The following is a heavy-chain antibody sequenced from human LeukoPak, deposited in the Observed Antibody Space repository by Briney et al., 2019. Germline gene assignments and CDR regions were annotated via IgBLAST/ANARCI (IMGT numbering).Heavy chain of an antibody. D-gene: IGHD3-9*01. V-gene: IGHV3-11*04. CDR2: ISSSGSTI. J-gene: IGHJ4*02. CDR3: AKDGSGYFDWLPNPYY. CDR1: GFTFSDYY. Sequence: PGGSLRLSCASSGFTFSDYYMSWIRQAPGKGLEWVSYISSSGSTIYYADSVKGRFTISRDNAKKSLYLQMNSLRAEDSAVYYCAKDGSGYFDWLPNPYYWGQGTLVTVSS.